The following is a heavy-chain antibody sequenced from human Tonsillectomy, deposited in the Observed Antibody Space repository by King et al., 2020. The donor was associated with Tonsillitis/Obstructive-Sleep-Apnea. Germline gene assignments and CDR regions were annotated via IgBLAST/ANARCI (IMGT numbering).Heavy chain of an antibody. Sequence: VQLVESGGGLVQPGGSLRLSCAASGFTFSSYWMSWVRQAPGKGLEWVANIKQDGSEKYYVDSVKGRFTISRDNAKTSLYLQMNSLRAEDTAVYYCAGGAAVVVIANDAFDIWGQGTMVTVSS. CDR2: IKQDGSEK. V-gene: IGHV3-7*02. D-gene: IGHD2-21*01. CDR1: GFTFSSYW. CDR3: AGGAAVVVIANDAFDI. J-gene: IGHJ3*02.